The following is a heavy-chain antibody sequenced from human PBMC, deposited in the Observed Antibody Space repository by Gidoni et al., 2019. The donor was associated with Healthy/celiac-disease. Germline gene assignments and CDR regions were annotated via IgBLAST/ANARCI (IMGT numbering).Heavy chain of an antibody. J-gene: IGHJ5*02. Sequence: QVQLVQSGAEVQSPGASVNVSCKASGYTFTDYYMPWVRQTPGQGLEWMGWINANSGGTNYAQKVQGRVTMTRETSISTAYMELSRLRSDDTAVYYCARDRGVVVANWFDPWGQGTLVTVSS. CDR3: ARDRGVVVANWFDP. D-gene: IGHD2-15*01. V-gene: IGHV1-2*02. CDR1: GYTFTDYY. CDR2: INANSGGT.